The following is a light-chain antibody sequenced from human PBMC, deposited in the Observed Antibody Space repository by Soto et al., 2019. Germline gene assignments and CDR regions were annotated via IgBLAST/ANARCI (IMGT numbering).Light chain of an antibody. J-gene: IGKJ3*01. V-gene: IGKV3-15*01. CDR3: QQYNNWPGT. CDR2: GSS. CDR1: QSVSSN. Sequence: EIVMTQAPATLSVSPGERATLSCRASQSVSSNLAWYQQKPGQAPRLLIYGSSTRATGIPARFRGSGSRTEFTLTISSLKSEDFEVYYCQQYNNWPGTFGPGTKVDIK.